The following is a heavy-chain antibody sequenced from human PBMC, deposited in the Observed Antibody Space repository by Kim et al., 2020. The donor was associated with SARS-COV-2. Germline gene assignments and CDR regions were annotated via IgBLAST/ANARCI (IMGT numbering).Heavy chain of an antibody. D-gene: IGHD2-15*01. V-gene: IGHV3-23*01. CDR3: AKGSIGHCSGAYCYPFDY. Sequence: GGSLRLSCAASGFTFSNYAMNWVRQAPGKGLEWISSITIGGTDTYFADSVKGRFTISRDSSKNTLYLQMNSLRAEDTAVYYCAKGSIGHCSGAYCYPFDYWGQGTLVTVSA. CDR2: ITIGGTDT. J-gene: IGHJ4*02. CDR1: GFTFSNYA.